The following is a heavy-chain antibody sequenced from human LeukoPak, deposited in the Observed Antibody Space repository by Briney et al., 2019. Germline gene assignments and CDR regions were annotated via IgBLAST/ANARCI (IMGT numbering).Heavy chain of an antibody. CDR1: GFTFSTYN. J-gene: IGHJ4*02. CDR2: ISSSGGTI. D-gene: IGHD5-18*01. Sequence: GGSLRLSCAASGFTFSTYNMNWVRQAPGKGLEWVSYISSSGGTIHYADSLKGRFTISRDNAKNSLYLQMNSLRAEDTSVYYCARVAYTYGFDYWGQGTLVTVSS. V-gene: IGHV3-48*03. CDR3: ARVAYTYGFDY.